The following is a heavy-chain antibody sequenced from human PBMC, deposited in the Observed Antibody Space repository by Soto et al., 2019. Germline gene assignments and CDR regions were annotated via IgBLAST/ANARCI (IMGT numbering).Heavy chain of an antibody. D-gene: IGHD1-1*01. V-gene: IGHV1-3*04. Sequence: QVHLVQSGAEVRKPGTSVKVSCKASGFTFTDNAMHWVRQAPGQRPEWMGWIDTANGNTEYSQKFQDRITLTGDTSANTIHLELASLTSDDTAVYYCARDSWITMEVFDLWGHGTLVPVSS. CDR3: ARDSWITMEVFDL. J-gene: IGHJ4*01. CDR2: IDTANGNT. CDR1: GFTFTDNA.